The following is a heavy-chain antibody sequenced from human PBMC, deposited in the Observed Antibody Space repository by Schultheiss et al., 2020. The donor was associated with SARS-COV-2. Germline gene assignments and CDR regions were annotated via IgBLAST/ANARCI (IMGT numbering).Heavy chain of an antibody. CDR1: GFGFSSYV. V-gene: IGHV3-33*06. J-gene: IGHJ5*02. CDR2: IWYDESKK. Sequence: GGSLRLSCVASGFGFSSYVMHWVRQAPGKGLEWVAVIWYDESKKYYADSVKGRFTSSRDNSKNTLYLQMNSLRVEDTAVYYCAKDNKGPVVAATDLENWFDPWGQGTLVTVSS. CDR3: AKDNKGPVVAATDLENWFDP. D-gene: IGHD2-15*01.